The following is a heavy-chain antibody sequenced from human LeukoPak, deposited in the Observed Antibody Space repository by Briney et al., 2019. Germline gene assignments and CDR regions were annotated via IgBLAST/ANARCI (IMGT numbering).Heavy chain of an antibody. D-gene: IGHD3-22*01. J-gene: IGHJ3*02. V-gene: IGHV1-18*01. CDR2: ISVYNGNT. CDR3: GRDLDYDSSGDPDAFDI. CDR1: GYTFTTSS. Sequence: ASVKVSCKASGYTFTTSSISWVRQAPGQGLEWMGRISVYNGNTNYAQKFQGRVTMTTDTSTTTAYMELRSLRSDDTAVYYCGRDLDYDSSGDPDAFDIWGQGTMVTVSS.